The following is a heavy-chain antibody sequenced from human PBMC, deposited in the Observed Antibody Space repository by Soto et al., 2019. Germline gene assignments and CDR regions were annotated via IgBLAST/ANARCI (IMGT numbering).Heavy chain of an antibody. CDR1: GGSISSGGYF. D-gene: IGHD6-6*01. CDR3: AREGAAPYYYYGMDV. J-gene: IGHJ6*02. Sequence: SETLSLTCTVSGGSISSGGYFWIWIRQHPGKGLEWIGFIYYSGSTYYNPSLKSRVTISVDTSKNQFSLKLSSVTAADTAVYYCAREGAAPYYYYGMDVWGQGTTVTVSS. V-gene: IGHV4-31*03. CDR2: IYYSGST.